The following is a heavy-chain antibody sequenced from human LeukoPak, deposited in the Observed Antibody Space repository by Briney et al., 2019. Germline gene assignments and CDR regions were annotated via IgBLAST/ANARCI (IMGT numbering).Heavy chain of an antibody. CDR3: ARLQYTALDY. J-gene: IGHJ4*02. CDR2: IYYSGST. V-gene: IGHV4-39*01. D-gene: IGHD5-18*01. CDR1: AGSISISSYY. Sequence: SQTLSLTCTVSAGSISISSYYWGWIRQPPGKGLEWIGSIYYSGSTYYNPSLKSRVTISGDTSKNQFSLKLSSVTAADTAVYYCARLQYTALDYWGQGTLVTVSS.